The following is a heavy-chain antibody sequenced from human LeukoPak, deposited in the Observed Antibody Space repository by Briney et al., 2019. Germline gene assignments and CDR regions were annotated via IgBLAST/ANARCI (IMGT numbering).Heavy chain of an antibody. CDR2: ISGSGSNT. D-gene: IGHD7-27*01. J-gene: IGHJ2*01. Sequence: GGSLRLSCEASGFTFSNYAMNWVRPAPGKGLEWVSGISGSGSNTYDADSVKGRFTISRDNSKNTVFLQMNSLRDEDTAVYYCANPWGSAWWYSDLWGRGTLVTVSS. CDR3: ANPWGSAWWYSDL. CDR1: GFTFSNYA. V-gene: IGHV3-23*01.